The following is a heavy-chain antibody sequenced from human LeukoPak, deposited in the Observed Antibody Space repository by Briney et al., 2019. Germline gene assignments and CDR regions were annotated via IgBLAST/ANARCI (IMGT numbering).Heavy chain of an antibody. CDR3: GRSASPGVHEFVP. V-gene: IGHV3-48*02. CDR1: GFTFSSYA. J-gene: IGHJ5*02. CDR2: ITSSSNI. Sequence: PGGSLRLSCAASGFTFSSYAMAWVRQAPGKGLEWLSYITSSSNINYADSVKGRFTISRDNSKNSLYLQMNSLRDEDTAVYYCGRSASPGVHEFVPWGQGTLVTVSS. D-gene: IGHD2-2*01.